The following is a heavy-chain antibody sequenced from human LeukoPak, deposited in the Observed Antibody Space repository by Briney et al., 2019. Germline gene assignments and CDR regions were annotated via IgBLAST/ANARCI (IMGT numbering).Heavy chain of an antibody. CDR3: AREGRYDFWSGYYYSGYDY. V-gene: IGHV1-18*01. D-gene: IGHD3-3*01. CDR1: GYTFTSYG. CDR2: ISAYNGNT. J-gene: IGHJ4*02. Sequence: ASVKVSCKASGYTFTSYGISWVRQAPGQGLEWIGWISAYNGNTNYAQKLQGRVTMTTDTSTSTAYMELRSLRSDDTAVYYCAREGRYDFWSGYYYSGYDYWGQGTLVTVSS.